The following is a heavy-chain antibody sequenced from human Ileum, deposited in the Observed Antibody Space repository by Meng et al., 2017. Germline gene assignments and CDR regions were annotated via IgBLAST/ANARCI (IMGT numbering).Heavy chain of an antibody. D-gene: IGHD3-10*01. CDR1: GGSNRTSDW. J-gene: IGHJ2*01. V-gene: IGHV4-4*02. Sequence: QLQDSGPGLLKPSGTLSLTCAVSGGSNRTSDWWSWVRQPPGKGLEWIGEIHHSGSINYNPSLKSRVTISVDKSKNQFSLKLNSVTAADTAVYYCARVGGDYYGSGSIWYFDLWGRGTLVTVSS. CDR3: ARVGGDYYGSGSIWYFDL. CDR2: IHHSGSI.